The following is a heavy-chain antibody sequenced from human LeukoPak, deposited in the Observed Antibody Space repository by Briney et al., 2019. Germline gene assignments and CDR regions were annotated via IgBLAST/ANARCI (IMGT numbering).Heavy chain of an antibody. CDR3: ARYMVRGVPRTWWFDP. J-gene: IGHJ5*02. D-gene: IGHD3-10*01. V-gene: IGHV4-30-4*08. Sequence: PSETLSLTCTVSGGSISSGDYYWGWIRQPPGKGLEWIGYIYYSGSTYYNPSLKSRVTISVDTPKNQFSLKLSSVTAADTAVYYCARYMVRGVPRTWWFDPWGQGTLVTVSS. CDR1: GGSISSGDYY. CDR2: IYYSGST.